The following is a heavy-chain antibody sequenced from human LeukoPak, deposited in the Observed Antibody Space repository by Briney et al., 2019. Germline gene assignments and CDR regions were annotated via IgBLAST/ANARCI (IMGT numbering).Heavy chain of an antibody. CDR1: GGTFSSYA. V-gene: IGHV1-69*13. CDR3: APGVAAAGNLIDP. Sequence: GASVKVSCKASGGTFSSYAISWVRQAPGQGREWMGGIIPIFGTANYAQKFQGRVTITADESTSTAYMELSSLRSEDTAVYYCAPGVAAAGNLIDPWGQGTLVTVSS. D-gene: IGHD6-13*01. J-gene: IGHJ5*02. CDR2: IIPIFGTA.